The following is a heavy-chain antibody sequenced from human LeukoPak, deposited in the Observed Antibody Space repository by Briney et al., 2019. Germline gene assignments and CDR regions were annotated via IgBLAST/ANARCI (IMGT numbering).Heavy chain of an antibody. Sequence: TGGSLRLSCSVFGFTFNSFPMYWVRQPPGKGLGYVSLISSNGGSTYYADSVKGRFTISRDNSKNTLYLQMSSLRAEDTAVYYCVKGGSSSSWYTWLDPWGQGALVTVSS. V-gene: IGHV3-64D*06. CDR3: VKGGSSSSWYTWLDP. D-gene: IGHD6-13*01. J-gene: IGHJ5*02. CDR2: ISSNGGST. CDR1: GFTFNSFP.